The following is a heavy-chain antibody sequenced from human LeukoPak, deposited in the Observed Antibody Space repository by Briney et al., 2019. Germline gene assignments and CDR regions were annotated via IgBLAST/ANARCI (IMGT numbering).Heavy chain of an antibody. D-gene: IGHD3-3*01. CDR3: ARLGHHDFWSGYYREYYYYYMDV. CDR2: IYHSGST. V-gene: IGHV4-38-2*01. CDR1: GYSISSGYY. Sequence: SETLSLTCAVSGYSISSGYYWGWIRQPPGKGLEWIGSIYHSGSTYYNPSLKSRVTISVDTSKNQFSLKLSSVTAADTAVYYCARLGHHDFWSGYYREYYYYYMDVWGKGTTATVSS. J-gene: IGHJ6*03.